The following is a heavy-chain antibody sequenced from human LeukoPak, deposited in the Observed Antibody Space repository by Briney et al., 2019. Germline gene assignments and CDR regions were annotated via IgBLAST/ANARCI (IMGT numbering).Heavy chain of an antibody. D-gene: IGHD5-18*01. J-gene: IGHJ4*02. CDR2: INSDGSSI. CDR3: ARGGIQLWYPFYADDFDY. CDR1: GFTFNIYW. V-gene: IGHV3-74*01. Sequence: SGGSLRLSCTASGFTFNIYWMHWVRQAPGKGLVWVSRINSDGSSIDYADSVKGRFTISRDNARNSLYLQMNSLRAEDTAVYYCARGGIQLWYPFYADDFDYWGQGTLVTVSS.